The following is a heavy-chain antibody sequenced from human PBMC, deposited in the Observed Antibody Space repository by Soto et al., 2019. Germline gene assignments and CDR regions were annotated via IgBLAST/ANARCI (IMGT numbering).Heavy chain of an antibody. CDR3: ARGHSGSSLYYYYFMDV. V-gene: IGHV3-74*01. J-gene: IGHJ6*03. Sequence: GSLRLSCAASGFTFSSYWMHWVRQAPGKELVWVSRINSDGGTTTYADSVKGRFTVSRDNAQNTLYLQVNSLRAEDTAVYYCARGHSGSSLYYYYFMDVWGKGTTVTVFS. CDR1: GFTFSSYW. CDR2: INSDGGTT. D-gene: IGHD6-6*01.